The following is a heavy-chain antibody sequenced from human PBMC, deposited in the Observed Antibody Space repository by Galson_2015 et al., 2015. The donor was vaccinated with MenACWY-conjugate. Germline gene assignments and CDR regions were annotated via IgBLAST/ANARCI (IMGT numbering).Heavy chain of an antibody. Sequence: QSGAEVKKPGESLKISCKGSGYSFSTYWIAWVRQLPGKDLEWMGLISPGDSNTRYSPAFHGQVTISADKSISTAYLQLHSFQASDTAMYYCARHPPGGRGMDVWGQGTTVTVSS. CDR3: ARHPPGGRGMDV. V-gene: IGHV5-51*01. CDR2: ISPGDSNT. J-gene: IGHJ6*02. CDR1: GYSFSTYW. D-gene: IGHD1-26*01.